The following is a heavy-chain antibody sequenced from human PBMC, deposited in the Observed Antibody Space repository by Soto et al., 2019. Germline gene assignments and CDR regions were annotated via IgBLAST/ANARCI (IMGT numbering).Heavy chain of an antibody. CDR1: GFTFSSYS. J-gene: IGHJ4*02. CDR2: ISSSSYI. CDR3: ARRSNVLRYFDWLGPQDH. V-gene: IGHV3-21*01. D-gene: IGHD3-9*01. Sequence: KAGGSLRLSCAASGFTFSSYSMNWVRQAPGKGLEWVSSISSSSYIYYADSVKGRFTISRDNAKNSLYLQMNSLRAEDTAVYYCARRSNVLRYFDWLGPQDHWGQGTLVTVSS.